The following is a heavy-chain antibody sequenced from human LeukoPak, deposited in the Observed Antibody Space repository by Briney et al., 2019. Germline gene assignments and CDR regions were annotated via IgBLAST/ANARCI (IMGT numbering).Heavy chain of an antibody. J-gene: IGHJ5*02. CDR2: ISASGSSI. V-gene: IGHV3-48*03. D-gene: IGHD3-22*01. Sequence: GGSLRLSCAASGFIFSSYDMNWVRQAPGKGLEWISDISASGSSIHYADSVKGRFTISRDNAENSLYLQMNSLRAEDTAIYYCARSRWSSADRYWFDPWGQGTLVTVSS. CDR1: GFIFSSYD. CDR3: ARSRWSSADRYWFDP.